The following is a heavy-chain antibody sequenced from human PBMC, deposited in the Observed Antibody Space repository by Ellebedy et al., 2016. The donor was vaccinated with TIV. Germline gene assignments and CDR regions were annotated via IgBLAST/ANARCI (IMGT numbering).Heavy chain of an antibody. V-gene: IGHV3-30*03. CDR1: GFTFRSHG. J-gene: IGHJ4*02. CDR2: ISSDGSNK. D-gene: IGHD3-10*01. CDR3: ARGGSSGSSDY. Sequence: GGSLRLXXVASGFTFRSHGIYWVRQAPGKGLEWVAVISSDGSNKYYADSVKGRFTISRDNSKNTLHLQMSSLRTDDMAVYYCARGGSSGSSDYWGQGTLVTVSS.